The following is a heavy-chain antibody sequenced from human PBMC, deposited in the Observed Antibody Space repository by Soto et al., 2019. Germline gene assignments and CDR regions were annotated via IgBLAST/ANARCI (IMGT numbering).Heavy chain of an antibody. J-gene: IGHJ4*02. V-gene: IGHV3-23*01. CDR1: GFTFSSYA. D-gene: IGHD6-19*01. Sequence: GGSLRLSCAASGFTFSSYAMSWVRQAPGKGLEWVSAISGSGGSTYYADSVKGRFTISRDNSKNTLYLQMNSLRAEDTAVYYCAKDQGGSGWYSPRFVYSGQTTLVTVSS. CDR2: ISGSGGST. CDR3: AKDQGGSGWYSPRFVY.